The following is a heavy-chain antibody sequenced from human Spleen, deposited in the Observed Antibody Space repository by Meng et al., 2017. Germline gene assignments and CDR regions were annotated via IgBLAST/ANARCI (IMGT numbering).Heavy chain of an antibody. CDR2: IYGDGTT. CDR3: VTGGHYYGT. D-gene: IGHD3-22*01. J-gene: IGHJ3*01. V-gene: IGHV3-66*02. CDR1: GFTVSGGY. Sequence: HLVVSWGDLVQPGGSLSPSCPASGFTVSGGYMSWVRQPPGKGLEWVAAIYGDGTTFFADSVKGRFSISIDNSKNTLYLQMNSLRPEDTALYYCVTGGHYYGTWGQGTMVTVSS.